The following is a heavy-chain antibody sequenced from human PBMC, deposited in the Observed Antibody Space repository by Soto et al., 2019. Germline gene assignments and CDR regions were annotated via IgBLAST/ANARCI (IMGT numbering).Heavy chain of an antibody. J-gene: IGHJ3*02. D-gene: IGHD6-6*01. CDR3: ARERIVKSSSSSSWDAFDI. V-gene: IGHV4-59*01. CDR1: GGSISSYY. Sequence: SETLSLTCTVSGGSISSYYWSWIRQPPGKGLEWIGYIYYSGSTNYNPSLKSRVTISVDTSKNQFSLKLSSVTAADTAVYYCARERIVKSSSSSSWDAFDIWGQGTMVTVS. CDR2: IYYSGST.